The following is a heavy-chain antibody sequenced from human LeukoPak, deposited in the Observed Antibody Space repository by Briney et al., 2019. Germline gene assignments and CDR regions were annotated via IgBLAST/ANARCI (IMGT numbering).Heavy chain of an antibody. CDR1: GYTFTSYY. J-gene: IGHJ4*02. CDR3: AREEKTFGGVPNY. V-gene: IGHV1-46*01. Sequence: ASVKLSCKASGYTFTSYYMHWVRQAPGQGLEWMAIINPSGSSTSYAQKFQGRVTMTRDKSTSTVYMELSSLRSEDTAVYYCAREEKTFGGVPNYWGQGNLVTASS. D-gene: IGHD3-16*01. CDR2: INPSGSST.